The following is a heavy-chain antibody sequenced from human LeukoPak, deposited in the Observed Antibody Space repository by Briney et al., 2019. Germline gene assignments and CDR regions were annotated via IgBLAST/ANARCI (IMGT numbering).Heavy chain of an antibody. CDR2: IFYSASA. J-gene: IGHJ4*02. V-gene: IGHV4-59*01. CDR3: ARESGGSYYDY. Sequence: SETLSLTCTVSGGSISSYYWGWIRQPPGKGLEWVGYIFYSASANYNPSFRSRVTISVDTSKNQFSLKLSSVTAADTAVYYCARESGGSYYDYWGQGTRVTVSS. CDR1: GGSISSYY. D-gene: IGHD3-16*01.